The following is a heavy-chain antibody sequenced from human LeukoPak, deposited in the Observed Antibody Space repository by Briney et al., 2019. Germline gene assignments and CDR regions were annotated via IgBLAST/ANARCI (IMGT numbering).Heavy chain of an antibody. CDR1: GFTFNVYS. J-gene: IGHJ6*03. CDR2: ISSSLDSNI. V-gene: IGHV3-48*01. CDR3: AKGEGKNNYNYYMDV. Sequence: PGGSLRLSCAASGFTFNVYSMNWVRQAPGKGLEWVSFISSSLDSNIYYADSVKGRFTISRDNAKNSLYLQMNSLRAEDTAVYHCAKGEGKNNYNYYMDVWGKGTTVTVSS.